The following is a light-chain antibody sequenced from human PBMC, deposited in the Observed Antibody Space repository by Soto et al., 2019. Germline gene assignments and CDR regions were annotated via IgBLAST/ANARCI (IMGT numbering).Light chain of an antibody. CDR2: DAS. CDR1: QDIKNY. CDR3: QQYDNLPRT. J-gene: IGKJ4*01. Sequence: DIQMTQPPSSLSASVGDRVTITCQASQDIKNYLNWYQQKSGKAPKLLIYDASDLETGVPSRFSGSGSATDFTFTINSLQPEDIATYYCQQYDNLPRTFSGVTNVDIK. V-gene: IGKV1-33*01.